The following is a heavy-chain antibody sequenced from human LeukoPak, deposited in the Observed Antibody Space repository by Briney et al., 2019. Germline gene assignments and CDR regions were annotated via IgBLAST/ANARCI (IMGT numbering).Heavy chain of an antibody. V-gene: IGHV3-9*01. CDR3: AKEDTVGGYGY. CDR1: GFTFDDYA. CDR2: ISWNSGSI. Sequence: GGSQRLSCAGSGFTFDDYAMPWVRQAPGKGLEWVSGISWNSGSIGYADSVKGRFTISRDNAKNSLYLQMNSLRAEDTALYYCAKEDTVGGYGYWGQGTLVTVSS. J-gene: IGHJ4*02. D-gene: IGHD2-15*01.